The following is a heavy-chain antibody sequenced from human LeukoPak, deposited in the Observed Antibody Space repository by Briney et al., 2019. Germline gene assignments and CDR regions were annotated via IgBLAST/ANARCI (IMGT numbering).Heavy chain of an antibody. CDR3: AKRDNNDYYTGLHVFDI. Sequence: GGSPRLSCAASGFSFSTYAMTWVRQAPGKGPEWVSGISGSGDRTYYTDSVKGRFTVSRDNSKNTLDLQMNSLRAEDTAIYYCAKRDNNDYYTGLHVFDIWGQGTMVTVSS. CDR2: ISGSGDRT. CDR1: GFSFSTYA. D-gene: IGHD3-3*01. J-gene: IGHJ3*02. V-gene: IGHV3-23*01.